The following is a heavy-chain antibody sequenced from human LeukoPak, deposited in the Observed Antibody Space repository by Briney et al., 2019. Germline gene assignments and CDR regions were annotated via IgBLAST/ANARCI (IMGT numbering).Heavy chain of an antibody. V-gene: IGHV4-59*12. J-gene: IGHJ4*02. CDR3: AREGSRDGYNYEDY. CDR1: GGSISSYY. Sequence: SETLSPTCTVSGGSISSYYWSWIRQPPGKGLEWIGYIYYSGSTNYNPSLKSRVTISVDTSKNQFSLKLSSVTAADTAVYYCAREGSRDGYNYEDYWGQGTLVTVSS. CDR2: IYYSGST. D-gene: IGHD5-24*01.